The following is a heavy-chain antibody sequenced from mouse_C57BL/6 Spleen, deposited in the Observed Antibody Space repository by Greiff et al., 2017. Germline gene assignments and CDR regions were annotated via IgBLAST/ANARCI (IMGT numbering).Heavy chain of an antibody. CDR1: GYAFSSSW. CDR3: AIDGYLYAMDY. J-gene: IGHJ4*01. V-gene: IGHV1-82*01. Sequence: VQLQQSGPELVKPGALVKISCKASGYAFSSSWMNWVKQRPGKGLEWIGRIYPGDGDTNYNGKFKGKATLTADKSSSTAYMQLSSLTSEDSAVYFCAIDGYLYAMDYWGQGTSVTVSS. D-gene: IGHD2-3*01. CDR2: IYPGDGDT.